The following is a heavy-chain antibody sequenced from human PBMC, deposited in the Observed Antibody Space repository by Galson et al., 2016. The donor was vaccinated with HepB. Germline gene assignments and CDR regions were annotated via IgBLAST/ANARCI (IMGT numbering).Heavy chain of an antibody. CDR1: GFMFSSYW. CDR3: VREGGRGGGSP. Sequence: SLRLSCAASGFMFSSYWMSWVRQAPGKGLEWVANIKQDGSEKNYVDSVKGRFTISRDNAKNSLYLQMNSLRAEDTAVYYCVREGGRGGGSPWGQGALVTVSS. V-gene: IGHV3-7*03. CDR2: IKQDGSEK. D-gene: IGHD3-16*01. J-gene: IGHJ5*02.